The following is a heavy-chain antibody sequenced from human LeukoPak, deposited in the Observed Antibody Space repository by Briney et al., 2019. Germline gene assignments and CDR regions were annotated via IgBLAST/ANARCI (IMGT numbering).Heavy chain of an antibody. CDR1: GFTFSSYA. Sequence: GGSLRLSCAASGFTFSSYAMHWVRQAPGKGLEWVAVISYDGSNKYYADSVKGRFTISRDNSKNTLYLQMNSLRAEDTAVCYCARDGDDSSGLPGWFDPWGQGTLVTVSS. J-gene: IGHJ5*02. D-gene: IGHD3-22*01. V-gene: IGHV3-30-3*01. CDR3: ARDGDDSSGLPGWFDP. CDR2: ISYDGSNK.